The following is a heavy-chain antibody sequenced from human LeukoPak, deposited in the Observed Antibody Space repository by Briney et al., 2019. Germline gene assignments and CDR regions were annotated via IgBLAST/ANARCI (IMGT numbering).Heavy chain of an antibody. Sequence: SETLSLTCTVSGGSISSYYWSWIRQPPGKGLEWIGYIYYSGSTNYNPSLKSRVTMSVDTSKNQFSLKLTSVTAADTAVYYCARTRLWPTGTFDYWGQGTLVTVSS. CDR3: ARTRLWPTGTFDY. CDR1: GGSISSYY. D-gene: IGHD5-18*01. J-gene: IGHJ4*02. V-gene: IGHV4-59*12. CDR2: IYYSGST.